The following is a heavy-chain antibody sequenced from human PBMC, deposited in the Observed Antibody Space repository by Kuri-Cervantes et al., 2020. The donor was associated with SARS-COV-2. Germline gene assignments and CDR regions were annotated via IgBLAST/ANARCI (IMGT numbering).Heavy chain of an antibody. CDR2: INHSGST. CDR1: GGSFSGYY. Sequence: ESLKISCAVYGGSFSGYYWSWIRQPPGKGLEWIGEINHSGSTNYNPSLRSRVTMSVDTSKNQFSLKLTSVTAADTAVYYCARGTGDLDQWGQGTLVTVSS. V-gene: IGHV4-34*01. J-gene: IGHJ5*02. D-gene: IGHD7-27*01. CDR3: ARGTGDLDQ.